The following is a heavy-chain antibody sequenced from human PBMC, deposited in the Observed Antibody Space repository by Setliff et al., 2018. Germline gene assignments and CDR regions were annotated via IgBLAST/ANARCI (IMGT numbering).Heavy chain of an antibody. Sequence: GESLKISCTGSGYSFTTYWIGWVRQMPGKGLELMGIIYPADSDPRYSPSFQGQVTISVDKSISTVYLHWSSLKASDTAMYYCARSPLDDAFDIWGQGTMVTVSS. CDR3: ARSPLDDAFDI. J-gene: IGHJ3*02. V-gene: IGHV5-51*01. CDR2: IYPADSDP. CDR1: GYSFTTYW.